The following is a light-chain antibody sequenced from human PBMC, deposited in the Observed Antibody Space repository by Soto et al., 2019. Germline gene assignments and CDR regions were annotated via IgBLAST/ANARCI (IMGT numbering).Light chain of an antibody. V-gene: IGLV1-40*01. CDR1: SSNIGAGYD. Sequence: QSVLTQPPSVSGAPGQRVTISCTGSSSNIGAGYDVHWYQHVPGTAPKVLIYGNSHRPSGVPDRFSGSKSGSSASLAITGLQAEDEADYYCQSVGSSLSGAVFGSGTTLTVL. CDR2: GNS. J-gene: IGLJ1*01. CDR3: QSVGSSLSGAV.